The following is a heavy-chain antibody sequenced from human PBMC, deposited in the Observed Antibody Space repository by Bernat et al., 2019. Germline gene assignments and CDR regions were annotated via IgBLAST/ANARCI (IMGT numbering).Heavy chain of an antibody. CDR2: IGTAGDT. V-gene: IGHV3-13*04. J-gene: IGHJ3*02. Sequence: EVQLVESGGGLVQPGGSLRLSCAASGFTFSSYDMHWVRQATGKGLEWVSAIGTAGDTYYPGSVKGRFTISRENAKNSLYLQMNSLRAGDTAVYYCARGPRNNWNDGGDAFDIWGQGTMVTVSS. CDR1: GFTFSSYD. CDR3: ARGPRNNWNDGGDAFDI. D-gene: IGHD1-20*01.